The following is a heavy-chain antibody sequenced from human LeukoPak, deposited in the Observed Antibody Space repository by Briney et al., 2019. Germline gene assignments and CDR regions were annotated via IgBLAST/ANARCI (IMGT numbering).Heavy chain of an antibody. CDR2: TKEDGSGS. Sequence: GGALRLSCAASGFRFSYYWMSWVRQAPGKGLEWVANTKEDGSGSSYVDSVKGRFTISRDNAKNSLYLQMNSLRAEDTAVYYCAKGGVVGTRYYFNSWGQGTLVSVCS. J-gene: IGHJ4*02. D-gene: IGHD2-15*01. CDR3: AKGGVVGTRYYFNS. V-gene: IGHV3-7*01. CDR1: GFRFSYYW.